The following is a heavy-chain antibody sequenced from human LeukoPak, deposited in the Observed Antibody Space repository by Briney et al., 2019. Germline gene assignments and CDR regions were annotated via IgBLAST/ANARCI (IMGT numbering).Heavy chain of an antibody. D-gene: IGHD2-8*01. CDR2: ISGSGGST. CDR3: AKDQGNGNGGRIDY. Sequence: PGGSLRLSCAASGFTFSSYAMSWVRQAPGKGLEWVSAISGSGGSTYYADSVKGRFTISRDNSKNTLYPQMNSLRAEDTAVYYCAKDQGNGNGGRIDYWGQGTLVTVSS. V-gene: IGHV3-23*01. J-gene: IGHJ4*02. CDR1: GFTFSSYA.